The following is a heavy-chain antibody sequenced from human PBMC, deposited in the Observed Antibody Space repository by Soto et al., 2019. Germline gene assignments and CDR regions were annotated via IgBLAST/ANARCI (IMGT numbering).Heavy chain of an antibody. Sequence: QVQLVQSGAEVKKPGASVKVSCKASGYTFTSYDINWVRQATGQGLEWMGWMNPNSGNTGYAQKFQGRVTMTRNTSISTVYMELSSLRSEDTAVYYCARGRSIAAAGTKGLGYWGQGTLGTVSS. CDR2: MNPNSGNT. V-gene: IGHV1-8*01. CDR1: GYTFTSYD. J-gene: IGHJ4*02. CDR3: ARGRSIAAAGTKGLGY. D-gene: IGHD6-13*01.